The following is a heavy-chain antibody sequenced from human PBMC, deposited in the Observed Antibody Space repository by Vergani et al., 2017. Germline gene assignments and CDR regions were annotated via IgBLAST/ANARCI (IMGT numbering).Heavy chain of an antibody. CDR1: GFTFRDFY. CDR2: ISDSGTSI. D-gene: IGHD1-1*01. V-gene: IGHV3-11*01. CDR3: ARGNWNDGFNSYYYRDV. J-gene: IGHJ6*03. Sequence: QVQLVESGGTLVKPGGSLRLSCAASGFTFRDFYMTWIRQVPGKGLEWVSHISDSGTSINYADSVKGRFTVSRDNAKKSLYLQMTSLRVEDTAVYYCARGNWNDGFNSYYYRDVWGKGTTVTVSS.